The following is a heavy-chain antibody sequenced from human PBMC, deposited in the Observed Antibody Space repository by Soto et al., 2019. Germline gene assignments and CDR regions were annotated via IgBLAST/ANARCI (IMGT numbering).Heavy chain of an antibody. J-gene: IGHJ5*02. D-gene: IGHD3-3*01. Sequence: PSETLSLPCTVSGGSISSPAWNWIRQSPSRGLEWLGRTYYRSKWYNDYAVSVKSRITINPDTSKNQFSLQLNSVTPEDTAVYYCASSITIFGVVPGGFDPWGQGTPVTVSS. CDR1: GGSISSPA. CDR2: TYYRSKWYN. CDR3: ASSITIFGVVPGGFDP. V-gene: IGHV6-1*01.